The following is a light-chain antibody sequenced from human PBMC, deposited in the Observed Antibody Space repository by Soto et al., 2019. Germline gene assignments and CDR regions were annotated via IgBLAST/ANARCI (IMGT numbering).Light chain of an antibody. Sequence: EIVLTQSPATLSLSPGERATLSCRASQSVSSYLAWYQQKPGQAPRLLIYDASHRATGIPARFSGSGSGTDFTLTISSLEPEDFAVYYCQQRSNCPQTFGQGTKVEIK. J-gene: IGKJ1*01. CDR3: QQRSNCPQT. CDR1: QSVSSY. V-gene: IGKV3-11*01. CDR2: DAS.